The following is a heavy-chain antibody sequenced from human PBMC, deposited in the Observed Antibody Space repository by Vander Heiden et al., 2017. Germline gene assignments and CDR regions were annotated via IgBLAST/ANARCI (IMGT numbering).Heavy chain of an antibody. Sequence: EVQLVESGGGLVQPGGSLRLSCAASGFTFSSYWMHWVRQAPGKGLVWVSRINSDGSSTSYADSVKGRFTISRDNAKNTLYLQMNSLRAEDTAVYYCARDWIDYYDSSGHDYWGQGTLVTVSS. CDR3: ARDWIDYYDSSGHDY. CDR2: INSDGSST. J-gene: IGHJ4*02. V-gene: IGHV3-74*01. D-gene: IGHD3-22*01. CDR1: GFTFSSYW.